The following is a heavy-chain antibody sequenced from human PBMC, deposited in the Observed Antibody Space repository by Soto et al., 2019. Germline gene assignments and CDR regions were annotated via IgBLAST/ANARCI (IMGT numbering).Heavy chain of an antibody. CDR3: ARQETYYYDSSGYYPNWFDP. CDR1: GGSISDNDYY. D-gene: IGHD3-22*01. J-gene: IGHJ5*02. CDR2: ISHTGAA. V-gene: IGHV4-39*01. Sequence: SETLSLTCTVSGGSISDNDYYWNWIRQPPGKGLDWIGTISHTGAAYYNPSLESRVAISIQTSENQFSLDLSSVTAADTAVYYCARQETYYYDSSGYYPNWFDPWGQGTLVTVSS.